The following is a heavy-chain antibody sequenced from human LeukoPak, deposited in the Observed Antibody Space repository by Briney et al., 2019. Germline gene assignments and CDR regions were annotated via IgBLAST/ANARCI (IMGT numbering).Heavy chain of an antibody. V-gene: IGHV3-30*04. CDR1: GFTFSSYA. Sequence: GRSLRLSCAASGFTFSSYAMHWVRQAPGKGLEWVAVISYDGSNKYYADSVKGRFTISRDNSKNTLYLQMNSLRAEDTAVYYCARGGSFTIFGVGYWGQGTLVTVSS. CDR3: ARGGSFTIFGVGY. J-gene: IGHJ4*02. D-gene: IGHD3-3*01. CDR2: ISYDGSNK.